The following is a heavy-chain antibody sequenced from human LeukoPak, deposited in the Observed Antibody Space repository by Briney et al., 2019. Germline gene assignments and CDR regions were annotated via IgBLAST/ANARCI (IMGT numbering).Heavy chain of an antibody. V-gene: IGHV3-7*01. J-gene: IGHJ4*02. D-gene: IGHD2-21*02. CDR2: MNPDGRHT. CDR1: GFTFSVHW. Sequence: PGGSLRLSCTASGFTFSVHWMSWVRQVPGRGLEWVATMNPDGRHTYYVDSVKGRFTISTDNAKNSLFLQMDSLRVEDTAVYYCAADCGDNWGQGTLVTVSS. CDR3: AADCGDN.